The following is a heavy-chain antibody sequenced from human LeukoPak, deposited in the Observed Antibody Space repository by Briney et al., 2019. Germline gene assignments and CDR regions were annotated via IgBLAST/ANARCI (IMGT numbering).Heavy chain of an antibody. J-gene: IGHJ4*02. CDR1: GFTFRSYD. CDR3: AAQYCSSTSCPHKIDY. CDR2: IGIGGDT. D-gene: IGHD2-2*01. V-gene: IGHV3-13*01. Sequence: GGSLRLSCAASGFTFRSYDMHWVRQATGKGLEWVSAIGIGGDTYYPGSVKGRFTISRENAKNSLYLQMNSLRAGDTAVYYCAAQYCSSTSCPHKIDYWGQGTLVTVSS.